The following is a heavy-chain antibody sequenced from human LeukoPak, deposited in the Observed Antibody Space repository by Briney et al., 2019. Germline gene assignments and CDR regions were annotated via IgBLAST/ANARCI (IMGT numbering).Heavy chain of an antibody. CDR3: ARDPPPCTSTTCYTGFDY. J-gene: IGHJ4*02. CDR1: GFTFSDYY. D-gene: IGHD2-2*02. CDR2: ISSSGSTI. Sequence: SGGSLRLSCAASGFTFSDYYMSWIRQAPGKGLEWVSYISSSGSTIYYADSVKGRFTISRDNAKNSLYLQMNSLRAEDTAVYYCARDPPPCTSTTCYTGFDYWGQGTLVTVSS. V-gene: IGHV3-11*04.